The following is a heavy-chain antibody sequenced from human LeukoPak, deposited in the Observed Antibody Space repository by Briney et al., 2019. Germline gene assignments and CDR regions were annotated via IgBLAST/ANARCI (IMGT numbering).Heavy chain of an antibody. CDR1: GYRFTNYW. D-gene: IGHD3-10*01. CDR2: IYPDDSDT. CDR3: ASHPSFGPWAFDI. J-gene: IGHJ3*02. Sequence: GESLKISCKASGYRFTNYWIGWVRQMPGEGLEWMGIIYPDDSDTRYNPSFRGQVTISVDKSFNTAYLQWSSLKASDTAMYYCASHPSFGPWAFDIWGQGTMVAVSS. V-gene: IGHV5-51*01.